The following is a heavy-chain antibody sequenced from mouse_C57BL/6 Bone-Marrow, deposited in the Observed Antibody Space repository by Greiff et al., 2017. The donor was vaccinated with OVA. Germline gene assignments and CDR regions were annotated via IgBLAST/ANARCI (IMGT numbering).Heavy chain of an antibody. J-gene: IGHJ2*01. Sequence: DVQLVESGGDLVKPGGSLKLSCAASGFTFSSYGMSWVRQTPDKRLEWVATISSGGSYTYYPDSVKGRFTISRDNAKNTLYLQMSSLKSEDTAMYYCARQGLVYYFDYWGQGTTLTVSS. CDR3: ARQGLVYYFDY. V-gene: IGHV5-6*01. CDR1: GFTFSSYG. CDR2: ISSGGSYT. D-gene: IGHD1-1*02.